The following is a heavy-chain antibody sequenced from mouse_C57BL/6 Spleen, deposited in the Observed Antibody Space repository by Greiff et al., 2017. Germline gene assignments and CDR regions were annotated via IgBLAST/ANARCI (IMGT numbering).Heavy chain of an antibody. CDR2: IDPSDSET. D-gene: IGHD1-1*01. Sequence: QVQLQQPGAELVRPGSSVKLSCKASGYTFTSYWMHWVKQRPIQGLEWIGNIDPSDSETHYNQKFKDKATLTVDRSSSKAYLQLSSLTSEDSAVYYCARDSYYYGSSYDYYAMDYWGQGTSVTVSS. CDR1: GYTFTSYW. V-gene: IGHV1-52*01. J-gene: IGHJ4*01. CDR3: ARDSYYYGSSYDYYAMDY.